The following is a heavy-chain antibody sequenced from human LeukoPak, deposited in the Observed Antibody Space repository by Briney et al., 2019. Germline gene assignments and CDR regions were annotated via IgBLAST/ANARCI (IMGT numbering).Heavy chain of an antibody. CDR1: GYTFTGYY. CDR2: INPNSGGT. V-gene: IGHV1-2*02. Sequence: ASVKVSCKASGYTFTGYYMHWVRQAPGQGLEWIGWINPNSGGTNYAQKFQGRVTMTRDKSISTAYMELSRLRSDDTAVYYCARGRVEDYYDSSGYYGFDYWGQGTLVTVSS. CDR3: ARGRVEDYYDSSGYYGFDY. J-gene: IGHJ4*02. D-gene: IGHD3-22*01.